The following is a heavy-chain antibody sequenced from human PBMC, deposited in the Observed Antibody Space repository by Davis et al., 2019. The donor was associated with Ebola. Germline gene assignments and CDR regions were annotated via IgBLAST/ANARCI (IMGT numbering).Heavy chain of an antibody. Sequence: AASVKVSCKASGGTFSSYAINWVRQAPGQGLEWMGGIIPIFGTANYAQKFQGRVTITADESTSTAYMELSSLRSGDTAVYYCARVGVLRFLEWPTYYGMDVWGQGTTVTVSS. CDR1: GGTFSSYA. V-gene: IGHV1-69*13. D-gene: IGHD3-3*01. J-gene: IGHJ6*02. CDR2: IIPIFGTA. CDR3: ARVGVLRFLEWPTYYGMDV.